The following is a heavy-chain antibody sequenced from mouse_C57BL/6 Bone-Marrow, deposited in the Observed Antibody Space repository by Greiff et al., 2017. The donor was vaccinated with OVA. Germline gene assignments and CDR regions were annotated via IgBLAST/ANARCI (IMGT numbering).Heavy chain of an antibody. Sequence: QVQLQQPGAELVKPGASVKLSCKASGYTFTSYWMHWVKQRPGQGLEWIGMIHPNSGSTNYNEKFKSKATLTVDKSSSTAYMQLSSLTSEDSAVDYCAREAYDGYYVRFAYWGQGTRVTVSA. CDR2: IHPNSGST. D-gene: IGHD2-3*01. J-gene: IGHJ3*01. V-gene: IGHV1-64*01. CDR3: AREAYDGYYVRFAY. CDR1: GYTFTSYW.